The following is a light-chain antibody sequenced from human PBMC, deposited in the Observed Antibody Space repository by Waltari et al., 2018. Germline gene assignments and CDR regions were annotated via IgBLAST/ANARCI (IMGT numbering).Light chain of an antibody. V-gene: IGKV1-12*01. J-gene: IGKJ4*01. CDR3: QQAHTFPLT. CDR1: QAIGIW. CDR2: QAS. Sequence: DTQMTQFPSAVPALLGHRVTITCRASQAIGIWLAWYQQKPGKAPKLLIYQASTLQSGVPARFSGSGSGTDFTLTISSLQPEDFATYYCQQAHTFPLTFGGGTKVEIK.